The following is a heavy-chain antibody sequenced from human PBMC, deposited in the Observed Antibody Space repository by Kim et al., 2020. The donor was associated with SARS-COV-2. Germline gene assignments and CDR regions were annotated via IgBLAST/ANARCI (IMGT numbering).Heavy chain of an antibody. J-gene: IGHJ4*02. CDR3: ARHHYYDTSAPDY. CDR2: IYPGDSDT. CDR1: GYSFTSYW. V-gene: IGHV5-51*01. D-gene: IGHD3-22*01. Sequence: GESLKVSCKGSGYSFTSYWIGWVRQMPGKGLEWMGIIYPGDSDTRYCPSFQGQVTISADKSISTAYLQWSSLKASDTAMYYCARHHYYDTSAPDYWGQGTLVTVSS.